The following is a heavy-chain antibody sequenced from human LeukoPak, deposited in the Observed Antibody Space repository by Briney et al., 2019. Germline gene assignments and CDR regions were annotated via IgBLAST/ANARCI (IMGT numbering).Heavy chain of an antibody. J-gene: IGHJ4*02. CDR2: ISGSGGST. D-gene: IGHD6-13*01. CDR1: GFTFSSYA. Sequence: PGGSLRLSCAASGFTFSSYAMSWVRQAPGKGLEWVSAISGSGGSTYYADSVKGRFTISRDNSKNTLYLQMNSLRAEDTAVYYCAKDSTYSSSWYDKNWGQGTLDTVSS. V-gene: IGHV3-23*01. CDR3: AKDSTYSSSWYDKN.